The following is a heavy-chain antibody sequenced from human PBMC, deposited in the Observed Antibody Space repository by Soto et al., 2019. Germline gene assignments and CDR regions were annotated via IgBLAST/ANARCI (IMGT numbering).Heavy chain of an antibody. J-gene: IGHJ4*02. CDR1: GGTFSSYA. CDR2: IIPIFGTA. V-gene: IGHV1-69*01. Sequence: QVQLVQSGAEVKKPGSSVKVSCKASGGTFSSYAISWVRQAPGQGLEWMGGIIPIFGTANYAQKFQGRVTITAAQSTSKAYMVLRRLRSEDTAVYYCAMGTAMIAYYFDYWGQGTLVSVSS. D-gene: IGHD5-18*01. CDR3: AMGTAMIAYYFDY.